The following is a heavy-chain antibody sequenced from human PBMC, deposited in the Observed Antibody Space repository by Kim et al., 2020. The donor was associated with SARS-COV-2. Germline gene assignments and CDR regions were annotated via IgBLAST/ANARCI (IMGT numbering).Heavy chain of an antibody. CDR1: GFTFSSYA. V-gene: IGHV3-64D*09. CDR3: GKDSSRVYYDSSGYKY. D-gene: IGHD3-22*01. J-gene: IGHJ4*02. CDR2: ISSNGGST. Sequence: GGSLRLSCSASGFTFSSYAMHWVRQAPGKGLEYVSAISSNGGSTYYADSVKGRFTISRDNSKNTLYLQMSSLRAEDTAVYYCGKDSSRVYYDSSGYKYWGQGTLVTVSS.